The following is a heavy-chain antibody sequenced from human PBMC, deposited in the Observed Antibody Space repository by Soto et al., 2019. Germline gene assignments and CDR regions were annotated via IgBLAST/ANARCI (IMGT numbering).Heavy chain of an antibody. Sequence: SETLSLTCTVSGGSISSSSYYWGWIRQSPGKGLEWIGSIYYSGSTYYNPSLKSRVTISVDTSKNQFSLKLSSVTAADTAVYYCATLPNRHYDFLGDYYGMDVWGQGTTVIVSS. CDR2: IYYSGST. CDR1: GGSISSSSYY. V-gene: IGHV4-39*01. D-gene: IGHD3-3*01. CDR3: ATLPNRHYDFLGDYYGMDV. J-gene: IGHJ6*02.